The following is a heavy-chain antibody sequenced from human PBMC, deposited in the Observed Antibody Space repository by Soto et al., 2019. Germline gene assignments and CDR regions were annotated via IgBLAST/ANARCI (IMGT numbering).Heavy chain of an antibody. D-gene: IGHD3-10*01. CDR2: INPNSGGT. J-gene: IGHJ6*02. CDR1: GYTFTGYY. V-gene: IGHV1-2*02. Sequence: ASVKVSCKASGYTFTGYYMHWVRQAPGQGLEWMGWINPNSGGTNYAQKFQGRVTMTRDTSISTAYMELSRLRAEDTAVYYCAKDFKVLLWFGEAPPPTDPMDVWGQGTTVTVSS. CDR3: AKDFKVLLWFGEAPPPTDPMDV.